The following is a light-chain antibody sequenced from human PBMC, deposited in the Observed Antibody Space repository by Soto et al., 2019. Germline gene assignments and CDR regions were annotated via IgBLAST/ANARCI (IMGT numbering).Light chain of an antibody. Sequence: QSVLTQPASVSRSPGQSITISCTGTSSDVGGYNYVSWYQHHPGKAPKLMIYDVSNRPSGVSNRFSGSKSGNTASLTISGLQPEDEADYYCSSYTTSNTRQTVFGTGTKVTV. CDR1: SSDVGGYNY. CDR3: SSYTTSNTRQTV. V-gene: IGLV2-14*03. J-gene: IGLJ1*01. CDR2: DVS.